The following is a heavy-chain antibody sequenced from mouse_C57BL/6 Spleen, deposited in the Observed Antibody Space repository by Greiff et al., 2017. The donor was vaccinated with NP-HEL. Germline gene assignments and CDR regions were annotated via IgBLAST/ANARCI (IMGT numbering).Heavy chain of an antibody. CDR2: IHPNSGST. V-gene: IGHV1-64*01. CDR3: APFYYYGSSRAY. CDR1: GSTFTSYW. Sequence: QVQLQQPGAELVKPGASVKLSCKASGSTFTSYWMHWVKQRPGQGLEWIGMIHPNSGSTNYNEKFKSKATLTVDKSSSTAYMQLSSLTSEDSAVYYCAPFYYYGSSRAYWGQGTLVTVSA. J-gene: IGHJ3*01. D-gene: IGHD1-1*01.